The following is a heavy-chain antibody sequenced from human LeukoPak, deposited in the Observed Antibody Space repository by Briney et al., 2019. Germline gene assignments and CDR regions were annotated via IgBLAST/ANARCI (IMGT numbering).Heavy chain of an antibody. D-gene: IGHD3-9*01. CDR3: ARKKAPNYDILTGYSHYYYYYYMDV. Sequence: SETLSLTCAVYGGSFSGYYWSRIRQPPGKGLEWIGEINHSGSTNYNPSLKSRVTVSVDTSKNQFSLKLSSVTAADTAVYYCARKKAPNYDILTGYSHYYYYYYMDVWGKGTTVTVSS. V-gene: IGHV4-34*01. CDR1: GGSFSGYY. CDR2: INHSGST. J-gene: IGHJ6*03.